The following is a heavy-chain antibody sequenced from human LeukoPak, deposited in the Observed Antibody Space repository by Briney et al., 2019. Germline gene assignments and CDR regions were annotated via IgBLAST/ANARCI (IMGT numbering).Heavy chain of an antibody. D-gene: IGHD5-12*01. J-gene: IGHJ4*02. V-gene: IGHV3-48*01. CDR2: ISSSSSTI. Sequence: GGSLRLSCAASGFTFSSYSMNWVRQAPGKGLGWVSYISSSSSTIYYADSVKGRFTISRDNAKNSLYLQMNSLRAEDTAVYYCAREEVATIIDYRGQGTLVTVSS. CDR1: GFTFSSYS. CDR3: AREEVATIIDY.